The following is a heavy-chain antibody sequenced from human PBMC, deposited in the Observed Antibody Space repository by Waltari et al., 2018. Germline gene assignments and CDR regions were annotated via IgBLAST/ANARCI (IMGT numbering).Heavy chain of an antibody. CDR1: GGSISSSSYY. J-gene: IGHJ5*02. CDR3: ARERVRLLEWLLLLDWFDP. Sequence: QLQLQESGPGLVKPSETLSLTCTVSGGSISSSSYYWGWIRQPPGKELEWIGSIYYSGSTYYNRSLKGRVTISVDTSKNQFSRKLSSVTAADTAVYYCARERVRLLEWLLLLDWFDPWGQGTLVTVSS. CDR2: IYYSGST. V-gene: IGHV4-39*07. D-gene: IGHD3-3*01.